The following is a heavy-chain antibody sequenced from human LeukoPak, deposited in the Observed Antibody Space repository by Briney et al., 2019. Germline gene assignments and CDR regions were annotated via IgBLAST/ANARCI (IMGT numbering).Heavy chain of an antibody. Sequence: PGGSLRLSCAASGFTFSSYSMNRVRQAPGKGLEWVSSISSSSSYIYYADSVKGRFTISRDNAKNSLYLQMNSLRAEDTAVYYCARDRTIFGVVISFDYWGQGTLVTVSS. D-gene: IGHD3-3*01. V-gene: IGHV3-21*01. J-gene: IGHJ4*02. CDR3: ARDRTIFGVVISFDY. CDR2: ISSSSSYI. CDR1: GFTFSSYS.